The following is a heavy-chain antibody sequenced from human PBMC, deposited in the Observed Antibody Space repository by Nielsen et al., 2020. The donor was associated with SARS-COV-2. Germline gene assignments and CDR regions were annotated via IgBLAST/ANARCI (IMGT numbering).Heavy chain of an antibody. V-gene: IGHV5-51*01. CDR3: ARATYCSNANCYVGFDP. CDR1: GYCFIRYL. Sequence: KVPCKGSGYCFIRYLIGWLRQTPAKSLEWPGIIYPGDPDTSYSPSFQGQVTISAVKSISTAYLQWSGLKASDTAMYYCARATYCSNANCYVGFDPWGQGTLVTVSS. J-gene: IGHJ5*02. CDR2: IYPGDPDT. D-gene: IGHD2-2*01.